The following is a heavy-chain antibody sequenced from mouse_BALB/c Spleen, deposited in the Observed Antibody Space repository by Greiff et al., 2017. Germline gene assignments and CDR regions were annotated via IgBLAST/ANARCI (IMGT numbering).Heavy chain of an antibody. CDR1: GYTFTSYW. V-gene: IGHV1-7*01. CDR2: INPSTGYT. CDR3: ARLLLRGDY. D-gene: IGHD1-1*01. Sequence: VQLQQSGAELAKPGASVKMSCKASGYTFTSYWMHWVKQRPGQGLEWIGYINPSTGYTEYNQKFKDKATLTADKSSSTAYMQLSSLTSEDSAVYYCARLLLRGDYWGQGTSVTVSS. J-gene: IGHJ4*01.